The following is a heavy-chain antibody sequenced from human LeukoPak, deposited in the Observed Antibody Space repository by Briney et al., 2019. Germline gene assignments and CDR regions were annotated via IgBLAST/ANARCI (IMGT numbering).Heavy chain of an antibody. CDR3: ARHVYDSSGYGAFDI. CDR1: GGSISSYY. V-gene: IGHV4-59*08. CDR2: IYYSGST. J-gene: IGHJ3*02. Sequence: SSETLSLTCTVSGGSISSYYWSWIRQPSGKGLEWIGYIYYSGSTNYNPSLKSRVTISVDTSKNQFSLKLSSVTAADTAVYYCARHVYDSSGYGAFDIWGQGTMVTVSS. D-gene: IGHD3-22*01.